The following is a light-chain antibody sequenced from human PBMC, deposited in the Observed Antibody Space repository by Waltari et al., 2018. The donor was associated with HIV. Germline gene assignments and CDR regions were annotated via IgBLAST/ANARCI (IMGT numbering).Light chain of an antibody. V-gene: IGLV1-40*01. CDR2: GNN. CDR3: QSYDSSLTGSV. Sequence: QSVLTQPPSVSGAARQRVTISCTGRSSNIGAGYAVPWYQQVPGTAPKLLIYGNNNRPSGVPDRFSASKSGASPSLAITGLQAEDEADYYCQSYDSSLTGSVFGGGTKLTVL. CDR1: SSNIGAGYA. J-gene: IGLJ2*01.